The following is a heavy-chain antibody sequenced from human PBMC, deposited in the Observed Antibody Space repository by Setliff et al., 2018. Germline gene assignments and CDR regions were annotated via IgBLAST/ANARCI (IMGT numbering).Heavy chain of an antibody. V-gene: IGHV4-38-2*01. CDR2: VRHRGGT. Sequence: LSLTCAVSGYSISSGYYWGWIRQPPGKGLEWLGSVRHRGGTYYNPSLKSRVTISLDTSENQFSLKLSSVAAADTAVYYCARQICSGGDCCPTSFHYWGQGALVTSPQ. J-gene: IGHJ4*02. CDR1: GYSISSGYY. CDR3: ARQICSGGDCCPTSFHY. D-gene: IGHD2-21*02.